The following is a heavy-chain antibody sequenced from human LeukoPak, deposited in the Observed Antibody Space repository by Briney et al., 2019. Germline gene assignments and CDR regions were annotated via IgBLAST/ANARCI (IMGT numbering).Heavy chain of an antibody. CDR1: GYTFTSYD. V-gene: IGHV1-8*01. Sequence: GASVKVSCKASGYTFTSYDINWVRQATGQGLEWMGWMNPNSGNTGYAQKFQGRVTMTRNTSISTAYMELSSLRSEDTAVYYCASRYYYDSSGYYHDAFEIWGQGTMVTVSS. CDR3: ASRYYYDSSGYYHDAFEI. J-gene: IGHJ3*02. CDR2: MNPNSGNT. D-gene: IGHD3-22*01.